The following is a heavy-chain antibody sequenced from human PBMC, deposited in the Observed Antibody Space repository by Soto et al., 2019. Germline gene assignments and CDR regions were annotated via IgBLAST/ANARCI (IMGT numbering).Heavy chain of an antibody. CDR2: INPNSGGT. Sequence: GASVKVSCKASGYTFTGYYMHWVRQAPGQGLEWMGWINPNSGGTNYAQKFQGRITMTRDTSRSTAYMELSRLRSDETAIYYCARSSGGNFGIIIEGSNWFDPWGQGTLVTVSS. V-gene: IGHV1-2*02. CDR3: ARSSGGNFGIIIEGSNWFDP. D-gene: IGHD3-3*01. CDR1: GYTFTGYY. J-gene: IGHJ5*02.